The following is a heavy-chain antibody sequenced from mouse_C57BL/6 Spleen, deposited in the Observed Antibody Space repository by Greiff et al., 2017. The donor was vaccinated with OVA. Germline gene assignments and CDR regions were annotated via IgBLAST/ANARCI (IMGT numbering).Heavy chain of an antibody. D-gene: IGHD2-1*01. CDR2: ISRGSSTI. Sequence: EVHVVESGGGLVKPGGSLKLSCAASGFTFSDYGMHWVRQAPEKGLEWVAYISRGSSTIYYADTVKGRFTISRDNAKNTLFLQMTSLRSEDTAMYYCARVYSFLDYWGQGTSVTVSS. CDR3: ARVYSFLDY. CDR1: GFTFSDYG. V-gene: IGHV5-17*01. J-gene: IGHJ4*01.